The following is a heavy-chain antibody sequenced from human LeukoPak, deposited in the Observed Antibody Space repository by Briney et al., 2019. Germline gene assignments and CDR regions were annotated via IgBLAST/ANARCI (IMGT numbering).Heavy chain of an antibody. J-gene: IGHJ4*02. V-gene: IGHV3-11*04. CDR2: INPSGSTI. CDR1: GFTFSDYY. CDR3: VPYSSSSGTLNY. Sequence: GSLRLSCAASGFTFSDYYMSWIRQAPGKGLGWASHINPSGSTIYYADSVKGRFTISRDNAKNSLYLQMNSLRAEDTAVYYCVPYSSSSGTLNYWGQGALVTVSS. D-gene: IGHD6-6*01.